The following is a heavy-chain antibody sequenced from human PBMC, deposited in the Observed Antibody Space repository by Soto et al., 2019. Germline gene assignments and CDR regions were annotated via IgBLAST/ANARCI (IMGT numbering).Heavy chain of an antibody. CDR1: GYASLSYA. CDR3: AREVPGVTSFDY. D-gene: IGHD3-10*01. J-gene: IGHJ4*02. Sequence: QVQLVQSGPEMMQPGASVKVSCKASGYASLSYAMHWVRQVHGQVYEWLGWINAGVDGTMYSERFQGRVRITRDTSENTVYMDLNALTSEDTAVYYCAREVPGVTSFDYWGQGTLVIVSS. V-gene: IGHV1-3*01. CDR2: INAGVDGT.